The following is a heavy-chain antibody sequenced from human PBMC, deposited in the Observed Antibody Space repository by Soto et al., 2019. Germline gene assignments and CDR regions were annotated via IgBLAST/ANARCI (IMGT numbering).Heavy chain of an antibody. D-gene: IGHD4-17*01. CDR3: AKVLARYGTAFDI. V-gene: IGHV3-9*01. CDR1: GFTFDDYA. J-gene: IGHJ3*02. CDR2: ISWNSGSI. Sequence: DVQLVESGGGLVQPGRSLRLSCAASGFTFDDYAMHWVRQAPGKGLEWVSGISWNSGSIGYADSVKGRFTISRDNAKNSLYLQMNSLRAEDTALYYCAKVLARYGTAFDIWGQGTMVTVSS.